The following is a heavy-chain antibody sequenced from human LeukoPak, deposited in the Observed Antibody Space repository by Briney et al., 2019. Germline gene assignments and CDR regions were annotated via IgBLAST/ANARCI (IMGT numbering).Heavy chain of an antibody. V-gene: IGHV3-23*01. CDR1: GFTFSNFA. CDR2: LSSRQLHT. J-gene: IGHJ5*01. D-gene: IGHD4-17*01. Sequence: GGSLRLSYAASGFTFSNFAMTWVRQAPGKGLEWVSSLSSRQLHTYYSDSVKGRFTISRDNSKNTLYLQMNGLRADDTAIYYCTKDPNGDYVGAFDSWGQGILVTVSS. CDR3: TKDPNGDYVGAFDS.